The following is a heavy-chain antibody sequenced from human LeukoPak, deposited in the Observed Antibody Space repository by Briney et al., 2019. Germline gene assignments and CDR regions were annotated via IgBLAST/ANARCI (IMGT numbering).Heavy chain of an antibody. CDR2: FTVSGGST. J-gene: IGHJ4*02. D-gene: IGHD3-10*01. CDR1: GFTFSTYA. CDR3: AKDAVAPGSGWDYFDY. V-gene: IGHV3-23*01. Sequence: PGGSLRLSCAASGFTFSTYAMSWVRQAPGKGLEWVSSFTVSGGSTYYVGSVKGRFTISRDNSKNTLYLQMHSLRADDTAVYYCAKDAVAPGSGWDYFDYWGQGTLVTVSS.